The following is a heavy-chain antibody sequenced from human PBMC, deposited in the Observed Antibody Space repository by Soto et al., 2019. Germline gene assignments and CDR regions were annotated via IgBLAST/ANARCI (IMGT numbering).Heavy chain of an antibody. CDR2: IYSDGRT. J-gene: IGHJ4*02. V-gene: IGHV3-53*01. CDR1: GFTVSSSY. D-gene: IGHD3-10*01. CDR3: ARDSISYGPGVNDY. Sequence: EVQLVESGGGLIQPGGSLRLSCAASGFTVSSSYMSWVRQAPGKGLEWVSIIYSDGRTYYADSMKGRFTISRDNSKNTLYLQMNSLRAEDTAIYYCARDSISYGPGVNDYWGQGTMVTVSS.